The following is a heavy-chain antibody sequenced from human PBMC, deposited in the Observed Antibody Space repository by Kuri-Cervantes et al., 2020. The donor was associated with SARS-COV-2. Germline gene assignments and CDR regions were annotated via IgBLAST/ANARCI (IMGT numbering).Heavy chain of an antibody. CDR3: ARESKYPMLYYYYGMDV. Sequence: GGSLRLSCAASGFTFSSYGMHWVRQAPGKGLEWVSSISSSSSYIYYADSVKGRFTISRDNAKNSLYLQMNSLRAEDTAVYYCARESKYPMLYYYYGMDVWGQGTTVTVSS. CDR2: ISSSSSYI. J-gene: IGHJ6*02. D-gene: IGHD3-10*02. CDR1: GFTFSSYG. V-gene: IGHV3-21*01.